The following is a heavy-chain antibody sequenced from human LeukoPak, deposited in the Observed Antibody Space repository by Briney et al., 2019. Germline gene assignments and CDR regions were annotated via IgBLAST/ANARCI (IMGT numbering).Heavy chain of an antibody. CDR2: IYHSGST. CDR3: ARGSFGIAAAGTQYFNY. Sequence: SETLSLTCAVSGYSISSGYYWGWIRQPPGKGLEWIGSIYHSGSTYYNPSLKSRVTISVDTSKNQFSLKLSSVTAADTAVYYWARGSFGIAAAGTQYFNYWGQGTLVTVSS. V-gene: IGHV4-38-2*01. J-gene: IGHJ4*02. D-gene: IGHD6-13*01. CDR1: GYSISSGYY.